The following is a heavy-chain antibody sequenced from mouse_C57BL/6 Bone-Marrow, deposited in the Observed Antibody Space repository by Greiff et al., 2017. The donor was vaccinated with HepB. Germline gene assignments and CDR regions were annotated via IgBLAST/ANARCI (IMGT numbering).Heavy chain of an antibody. D-gene: IGHD1-1*01. Sequence: EVKLAASEGGSVQPGSSMKLSCTASGFTFSDYYMAWVRQAPEKGLEWVANINYDGSSTYYLDSLKSHFIISRDDAKNTLYLQMSSLKSEDTATDYCARVDYYGSSYRYFDYWGQGTTLTVSS. CDR1: GFTFSDYY. CDR2: INYDGSST. J-gene: IGHJ2*01. V-gene: IGHV5-16*01. CDR3: ARVDYYGSSYRYFDY.